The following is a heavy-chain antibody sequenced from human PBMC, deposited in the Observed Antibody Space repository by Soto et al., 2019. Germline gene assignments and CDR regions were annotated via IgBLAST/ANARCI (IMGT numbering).Heavy chain of an antibody. Sequence: GGSLRLSCAASGFTFSSYGMHWVRQAPGKGLEWVAVIWYDGSYKYYADSVKGRFTISRDNSKNTLYLQMNSLRAEDTAMYYCARDFSINTICMRPVCYYYYGMDVWGQGTTVTVSS. CDR1: GFTFSSYG. D-gene: IGHD2-2*01. CDR3: ARDFSINTICMRPVCYYYYGMDV. J-gene: IGHJ6*02. CDR2: IWYDGSYK. V-gene: IGHV3-33*01.